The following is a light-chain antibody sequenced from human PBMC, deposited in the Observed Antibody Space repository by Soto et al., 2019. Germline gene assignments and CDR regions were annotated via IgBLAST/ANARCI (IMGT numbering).Light chain of an antibody. V-gene: IGKV3-20*01. CDR2: GSA. Sequence: EIALTQSPGTLSLSPGKIATLSCRASQSVSSSYLAWYQHKPGQAPRLRIYGSASRATGIPARFSGSGSGTAFTLTISRLEPEDFAVYYCQQYGSSPLTFGGGTKVEIK. J-gene: IGKJ4*01. CDR3: QQYGSSPLT. CDR1: QSVSSSY.